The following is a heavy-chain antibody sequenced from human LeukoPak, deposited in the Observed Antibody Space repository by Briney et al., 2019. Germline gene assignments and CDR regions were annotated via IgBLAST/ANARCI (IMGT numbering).Heavy chain of an antibody. CDR2: IWYDGSKK. D-gene: IGHD2-15*01. J-gene: IGHJ2*01. V-gene: IGHV3-30*02. CDR3: AKDHCSGFPGCYYFDF. Sequence: GGSLRLSCAASGFTFSSYAMSWVRQAPVKGLEWVAFIWYDGSKKYYADSVKGRFVISRDNSNNRLYLQMDSVRVEDTAMYYCAKDHCSGFPGCYYFDFWGRGTLVTVSS. CDR1: GFTFSSYA.